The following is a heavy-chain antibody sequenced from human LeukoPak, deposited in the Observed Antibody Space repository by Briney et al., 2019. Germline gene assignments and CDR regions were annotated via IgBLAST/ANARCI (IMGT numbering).Heavy chain of an antibody. J-gene: IGHJ4*02. D-gene: IGHD2-2*01. V-gene: IGHV3-66*01. CDR1: EFSVGSNY. CDR3: ARCTSSGDYFDY. Sequence: GGSLRLSCAASEFSVGSNYMTWVSQAPGKGLEWVSLIYSGGSTYYADSVKGRFTISRDNSKNTLYLQMNSLRAEDTAVYYCARCTSSGDYFDYWGQGTLVTVSS. CDR2: IYSGGST.